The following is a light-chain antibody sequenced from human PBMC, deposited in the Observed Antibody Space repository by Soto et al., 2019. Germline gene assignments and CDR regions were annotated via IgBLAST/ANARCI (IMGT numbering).Light chain of an antibody. J-gene: IGKJ5*01. V-gene: IGKV3-15*01. CDR3: QQYNNWPFS. CDR1: QGVTTN. CDR2: DVS. Sequence: EIVMTQSPATLSVSPWEIATLCCRAGQGVTTNFAWYQQKSGQSPRLLIYDVSIRATGVPARFSGTGSETDLTLTISGLQSEDSAVYFCQQYNNWPFSFGQGTRLEIK.